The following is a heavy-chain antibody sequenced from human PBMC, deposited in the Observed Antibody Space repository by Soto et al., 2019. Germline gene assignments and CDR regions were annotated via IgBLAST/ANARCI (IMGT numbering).Heavy chain of an antibody. Sequence: GASVKVSCKASGYTFTSYDINWVRQATGQGLEWMGWMNPNSGNTGYAQKYQGRVTMTRNTSISTAYMELSSLRSEDTAVYYCARGRGGTPRGGYYYYYMDVWGKGTTVTVSS. D-gene: IGHD3-10*01. CDR1: GYTFTSYD. CDR3: ARGRGGTPRGGYYYYYMDV. J-gene: IGHJ6*03. CDR2: MNPNSGNT. V-gene: IGHV1-8*01.